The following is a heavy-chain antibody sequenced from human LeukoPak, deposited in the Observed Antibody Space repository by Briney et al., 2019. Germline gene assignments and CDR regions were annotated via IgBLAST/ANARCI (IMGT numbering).Heavy chain of an antibody. J-gene: IGHJ4*02. CDR1: GFTFSSYG. CDR3: ARYGLYYYDSSGYSDY. Sequence: GGSLRLSCAASGFTFSSYGMHWVRQAPGKGLEWVANIKQDGSENYYVDSVKGRFTISRGNAKNSLYLQMNSLRAEDTAVYYCARYGLYYYDSSGYSDYWGQGTLVTVSS. V-gene: IGHV3-7*01. CDR2: IKQDGSEN. D-gene: IGHD3-22*01.